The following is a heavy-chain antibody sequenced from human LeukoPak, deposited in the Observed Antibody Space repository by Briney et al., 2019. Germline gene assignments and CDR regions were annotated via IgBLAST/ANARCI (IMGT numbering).Heavy chain of an antibody. J-gene: IGHJ4*02. CDR1: EFTFTTYG. Sequence: GGSLRLSCAASEFTFTTYGMHWVRQAPGKGLEWVAVISYDGSNKYYADSVKGRFTISRDNSKNTLYLQMNSLRAEDTAVYYCARVAPGIAAAGKKNDYWGQGTLVTVSS. V-gene: IGHV3-30*19. CDR2: ISYDGSNK. D-gene: IGHD6-13*01. CDR3: ARVAPGIAAAGKKNDY.